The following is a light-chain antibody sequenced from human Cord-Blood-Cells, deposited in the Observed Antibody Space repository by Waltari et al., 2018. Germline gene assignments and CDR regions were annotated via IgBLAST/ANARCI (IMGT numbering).Light chain of an antibody. CDR2: AAS. CDR3: QQSYSTPFT. CDR1: QSISSY. J-gene: IGKJ3*01. V-gene: IGKV1-39*01. Sequence: DIQMTQSPSSLSASVGDRVTITCRASQSISSYLNWYQQKPGKAPKLLIYAASSLQSGVPSRFSGSGSGTDFTLTISSLQPEDFATYYCQQSYSTPFTFGPETKGDIK.